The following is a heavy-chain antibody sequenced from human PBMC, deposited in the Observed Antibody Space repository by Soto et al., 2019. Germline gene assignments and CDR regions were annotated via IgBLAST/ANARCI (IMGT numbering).Heavy chain of an antibody. D-gene: IGHD6-13*01. V-gene: IGHV1-69*06. J-gene: IGHJ6*02. Sequence: QVQLVQSGAEVKKPGSSVKVSCKASGGTFSSYAISWVRQAPGQGLEWMGGIIPIFGTANYAQKFQGRVTITADKSTSTAYMELSSLRSEDTAVYYCARVTVVAAAGSLGQGMDVWGQGTTVTVSS. CDR2: IIPIFGTA. CDR3: ARVTVVAAAGSLGQGMDV. CDR1: GGTFSSYA.